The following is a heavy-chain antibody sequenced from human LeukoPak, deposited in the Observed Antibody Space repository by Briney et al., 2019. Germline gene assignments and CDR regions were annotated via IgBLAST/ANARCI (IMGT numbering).Heavy chain of an antibody. J-gene: IGHJ5*02. V-gene: IGHV3-48*02. Sequence: GGSLRLSCAASGFTFSSYSMNWVRQAPRQGLEWVSYISSSSSTIYYADSVKGRFTISRDNAKNSLYLQMDSLRDEDTAVYYCARDYSLGLSIAAAGPSWFDPWGQGTLVTVSS. CDR3: ARDYSLGLSIAAAGPSWFDP. CDR1: GFTFSSYS. CDR2: ISSSSSTI. D-gene: IGHD6-13*01.